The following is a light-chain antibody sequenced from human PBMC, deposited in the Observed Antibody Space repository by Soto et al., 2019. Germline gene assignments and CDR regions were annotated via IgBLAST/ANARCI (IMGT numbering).Light chain of an antibody. CDR1: SSNIGAGYD. V-gene: IGLV1-40*01. CDR2: ANY. J-gene: IGLJ1*01. CDR3: SSHASSSTLYV. Sequence: QSVLTQPPSVSGAPGQRVTISCTGSSSNIGAGYDVHWYQQFPGAAPKLLIYANYNRPSGVPDRVSGSKSGNTASLTISGLQAEDEADYYCSSHASSSTLYVFGTGTKVTVL.